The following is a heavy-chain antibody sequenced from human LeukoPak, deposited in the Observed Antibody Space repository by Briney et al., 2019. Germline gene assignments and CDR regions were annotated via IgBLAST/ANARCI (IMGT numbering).Heavy chain of an antibody. CDR3: ARVVYSGYDFRGAMDV. J-gene: IGHJ6*03. CDR2: IYYTGST. V-gene: IGHV4-59*01. D-gene: IGHD5-12*01. CDR1: GGSISSYY. Sequence: SETLSLTCTISGGSISSYYWSWIRQPPGKGLEGIGYIYYTGSTNHNPSLKSRVTISGDTSKNQFSLKLSSVTAADTAVYYCARVVYSGYDFRGAMDVWGKGTTVTVSS.